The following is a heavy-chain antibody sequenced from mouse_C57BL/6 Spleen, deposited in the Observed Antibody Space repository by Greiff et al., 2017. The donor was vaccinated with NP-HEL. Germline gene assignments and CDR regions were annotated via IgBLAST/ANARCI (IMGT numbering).Heavy chain of an antibody. CDR3: TTRYSNYEGYYAMDY. D-gene: IGHD2-5*01. CDR1: GFNIKDYY. Sequence: EVQLQQSGAELVRPGASVKSSCTASGFNIKDYYMHWVKQRPEQGLEWIGRIDPEDGDTEYAPKFQGKATMTADTSSNTAYLQLSSLTSEDTAVYYCTTRYSNYEGYYAMDYWGQGTSVTVSS. CDR2: IDPEDGDT. V-gene: IGHV14-1*01. J-gene: IGHJ4*01.